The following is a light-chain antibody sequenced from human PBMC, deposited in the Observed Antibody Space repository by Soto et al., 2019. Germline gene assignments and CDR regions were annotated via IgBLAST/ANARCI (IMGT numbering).Light chain of an antibody. CDR1: SSDIGSYNF. V-gene: IGLV2-14*01. Sequence: QSVLTQPASVSGSPGQSITISCTGTSSDIGSYNFVSWYQQHPGKAPKLMIYEVSNRPSGVSNRFSGSKSGNTASLTISGLQAEDEADYYCSSYTSSSTLVVLGGGTKLTVL. CDR3: SSYTSSSTLVV. J-gene: IGLJ2*01. CDR2: EVS.